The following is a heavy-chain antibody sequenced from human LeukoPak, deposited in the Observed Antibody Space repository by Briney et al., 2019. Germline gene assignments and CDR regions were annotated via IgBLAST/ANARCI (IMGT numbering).Heavy chain of an antibody. V-gene: IGHV4-4*07. CDR2: IYTSGST. D-gene: IGHD2-2*01. J-gene: IGHJ5*02. CDR3: ARDSVVVVPAAVNWFDP. Sequence: SETLSLTCTVSGGSISSYYWSWIRQPAGKGLEWIGRIYTSGSTNYNPSLKSRVTISVDTSKNQFSLKLSSVTAADTAVYYCARDSVVVVPAAVNWFDPWGQGTLVTVSS. CDR1: GGSISSYY.